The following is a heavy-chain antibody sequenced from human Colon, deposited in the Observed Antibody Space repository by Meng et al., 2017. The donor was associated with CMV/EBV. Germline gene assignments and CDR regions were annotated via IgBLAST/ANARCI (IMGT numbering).Heavy chain of an antibody. J-gene: IGHJ5*02. D-gene: IGHD3-10*01. CDR1: AFTFSNYA. CDR2: IYSGSTNL. CDR3: AKGSPVRPPWFDL. V-gene: IGHV3-23*03. Sequence: ASAFTFSNYANGCGRHAPGKGLWWVSIIYSGSTNLYSAVCVKGRFTLSRDSSKNTVHLQMNSLRAEDTAIYYCAKGSPVRPPWFDLWGQGTLVTVSS.